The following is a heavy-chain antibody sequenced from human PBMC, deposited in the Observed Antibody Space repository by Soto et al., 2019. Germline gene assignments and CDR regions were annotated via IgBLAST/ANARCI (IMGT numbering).Heavy chain of an antibody. CDR2: IGTACDT. D-gene: IGHD6-13*01. Sequence: KGLEWVSAIGTACDTYYPCSVKGRFTISRENAKNSLYLQMNSLRAGDTAVYYCARASSWYGMYYYYYMDVWGKRTSVTVSS. J-gene: IGHJ6*03. CDR3: ARASSWYGMYYYYYMDV. V-gene: IGHV3-13*01.